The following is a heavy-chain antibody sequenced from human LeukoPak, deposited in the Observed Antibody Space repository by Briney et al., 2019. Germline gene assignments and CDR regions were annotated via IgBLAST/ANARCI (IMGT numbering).Heavy chain of an antibody. CDR2: INHSGST. Sequence: SETLSLTCAVYGGSFSGCYWSWIRQPPGKGLEWIGEINHSGSTNYNPSLKSRVTISVDTSKNQFSLKLSSVTAADTAVYYCARVPLWRGAFDIWGQGTMVTVSS. J-gene: IGHJ3*02. CDR1: GGSFSGCY. D-gene: IGHD2-21*01. V-gene: IGHV4-34*01. CDR3: ARVPLWRGAFDI.